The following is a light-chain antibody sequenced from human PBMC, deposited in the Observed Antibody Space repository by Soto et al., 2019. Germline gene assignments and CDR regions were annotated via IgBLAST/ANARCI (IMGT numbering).Light chain of an antibody. J-gene: IGKJ1*01. CDR2: AAS. CDR3: QQLNSYPPGT. Sequence: IQLTQSPSSLSASVGARVTITCRARQGISSYLAWYQQKPGKAPKLLIYAASTLHSGVPSRFSGSGSGTDFTLTISSLQPEDFATYYCQQLNSYPPGTFGQGTKVEIK. V-gene: IGKV1-9*01. CDR1: QGISSY.